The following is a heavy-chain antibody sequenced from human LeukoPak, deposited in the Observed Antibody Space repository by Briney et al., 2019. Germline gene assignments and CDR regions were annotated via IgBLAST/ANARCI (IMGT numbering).Heavy chain of an antibody. CDR1: GYTFTNYD. V-gene: IGHV1-18*01. D-gene: IGHD6-19*01. J-gene: IGHJ5*02. CDR3: AAKATGYSSGWYNWFDP. CDR2: ISAYNGNT. Sequence: ASVKVSCKASGYTFTNYDITWVRQAPGQGLEWMGWISAYNGNTNYAQKLQGRVTMTTDTSTSTAYMELRSLRSDDTAVCYCAAKATGYSSGWYNWFDPWGQGTLVTVSS.